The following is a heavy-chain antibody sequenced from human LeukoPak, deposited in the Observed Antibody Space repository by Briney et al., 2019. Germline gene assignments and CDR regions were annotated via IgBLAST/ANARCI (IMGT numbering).Heavy chain of an antibody. CDR3: ARERGRWFGGSGYYYYYYGMDV. Sequence: SETLSLTCTVSGGSISSYYWSWIRQPAGKGLEWIGRIYTSGSTNYNPSLKSRVTMSVDTSKNQFSLKLSSVTAADTAVYYCARERGRWFGGSGYYYYYYGMDVWGQGTTVTVSS. J-gene: IGHJ6*02. CDR2: IYTSGST. CDR1: GGSISSYY. D-gene: IGHD3-10*01. V-gene: IGHV4-4*07.